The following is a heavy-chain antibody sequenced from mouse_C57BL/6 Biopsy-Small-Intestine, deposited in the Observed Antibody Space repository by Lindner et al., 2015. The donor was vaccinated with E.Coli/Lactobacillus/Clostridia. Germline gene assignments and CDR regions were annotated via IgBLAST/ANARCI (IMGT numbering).Heavy chain of an antibody. V-gene: IGHV5-4*01. D-gene: IGHD1-1*01. CDR1: GFTFSSYA. J-gene: IGHJ2*01. CDR3: AREEYYGSSYYFDY. CDR2: ISDGGSYT. Sequence: EVQLQEVWGGLVKPGGSLKLSCAASGFTFSSYAMSWVRQTPEKRLEWVATISDGGSYTYYPDNVKGRFTISRDNAKNILYLQMSHLKSEDTAMYYCAREEYYGSSYYFDYWGQGTTLTVSS.